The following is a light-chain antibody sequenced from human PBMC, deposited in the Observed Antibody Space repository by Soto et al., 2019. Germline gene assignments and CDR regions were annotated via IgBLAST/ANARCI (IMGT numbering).Light chain of an antibody. J-gene: IGLJ2*01. CDR3: LLSNRGARPV. V-gene: IGLV7-46*01. CDR1: TGAVTSGHY. CDR2: DTS. Sequence: QAVVTQEPSLTVSPGGTVTLTCGSTTGAVTSGHYPYWFQQKPGQAPRTLIFDTSNKHSWTPARFSGSLLGGKAALTLSGAEPEDEGDYFCLLSNRGARPVFGGGTKVTVL.